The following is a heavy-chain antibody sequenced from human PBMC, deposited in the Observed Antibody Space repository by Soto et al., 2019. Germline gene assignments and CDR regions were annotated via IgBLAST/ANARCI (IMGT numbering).Heavy chain of an antibody. CDR1: GYTITRYG. V-gene: IGHV1-18*01. CDR2: ISAYNGNT. Sequence: ASVKVSCKASGYTITRYGISWVRQAPGQGLEWMGWISAYNGNTNYAQKLQGRVTMTTDTSTSTAYMELRSLRSDDTAVYYCARAYDFWSGYDNWFDPWGQGTLVTVSS. D-gene: IGHD3-3*01. J-gene: IGHJ5*02. CDR3: ARAYDFWSGYDNWFDP.